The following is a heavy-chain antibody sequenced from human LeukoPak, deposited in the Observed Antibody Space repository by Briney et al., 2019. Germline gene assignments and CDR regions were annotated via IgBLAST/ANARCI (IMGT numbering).Heavy chain of an antibody. CDR2: IYYSGST. Sequence: PSQTLSLTCTVSGGSISSGDYYWSWIRQPPGKGLEWIGYIYYSGSTYYNPSLKSRVTMSIDTSKNQFSLKLSSVTAADTAVYYCARVNPHFDTLTENWFDPWGQGTLVTVSS. J-gene: IGHJ5*02. CDR1: GGSISSGDYY. CDR3: ARVNPHFDTLTENWFDP. D-gene: IGHD3-9*01. V-gene: IGHV4-30-4*01.